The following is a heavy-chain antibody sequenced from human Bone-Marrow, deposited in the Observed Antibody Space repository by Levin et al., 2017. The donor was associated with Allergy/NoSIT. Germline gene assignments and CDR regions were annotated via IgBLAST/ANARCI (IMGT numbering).Heavy chain of an antibody. D-gene: IGHD6-13*01. J-gene: IGHJ4*02. V-gene: IGHV1-2*06. CDR2: INPKNGGS. CDR3: ATYASTWSMTNYFDY. CDR1: GYTFTGHY. Sequence: GESLKISCKASGYTFTGHYIHWVRQAPGQGLEWMGRINPKNGGSTYAQKFQGRVTMTRATSINTAYLELASLRSDDTAVYYCATYASTWSMTNYFDYWGPGSLITVTS.